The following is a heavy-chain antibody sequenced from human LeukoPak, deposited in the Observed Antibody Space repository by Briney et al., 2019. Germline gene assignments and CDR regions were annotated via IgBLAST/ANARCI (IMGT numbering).Heavy chain of an antibody. CDR3: ARDPLAAAGTDYYYYMDV. J-gene: IGHJ6*03. V-gene: IGHV4-4*07. D-gene: IGHD6-13*01. CDR2: IYTSGST. Sequence: PSETLSLTCTVSGGSISSYYWSWIRQPAGKGLEWIGRIYTSGSTNYNPSLRSRVTMSVDTSKNQFSLKLSSVTAADTAVYYCARDPLAAAGTDYYYYMDVWGKGTTVTVSS. CDR1: GGSISSYY.